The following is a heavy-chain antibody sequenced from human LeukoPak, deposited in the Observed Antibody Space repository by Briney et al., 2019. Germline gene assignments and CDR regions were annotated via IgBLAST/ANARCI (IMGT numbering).Heavy chain of an antibody. CDR3: AKTATGYSNDAFDI. CDR1: GFTFSSYG. J-gene: IGHJ3*02. V-gene: IGHV3-30*18. D-gene: IGHD3-9*01. Sequence: SGGSLRLSCAASGFTFSSYGMHWVRQAPGKGLEWVAVISYDGSNKYYADSVKGRFTISGDNSKNTLYLQMNSLRAEDTAVYYCAKTATGYSNDAFDIWGQGTMVTVSS. CDR2: ISYDGSNK.